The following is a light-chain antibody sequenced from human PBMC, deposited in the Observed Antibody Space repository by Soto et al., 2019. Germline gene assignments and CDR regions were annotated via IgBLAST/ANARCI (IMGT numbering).Light chain of an antibody. CDR1: QSVSSSY. CDR3: QQYSMSPWT. CDR2: GAS. Sequence: EIVLTQSPGTLSLSPGERATLSCRASQSVSSSYLAWYQQKPGQAPRLLICGASSRATGIPDRFSGSGSGTDLTLTISRLEPEDFAVYYCQQYSMSPWTFGQGTKVEIK. V-gene: IGKV3-20*01. J-gene: IGKJ1*01.